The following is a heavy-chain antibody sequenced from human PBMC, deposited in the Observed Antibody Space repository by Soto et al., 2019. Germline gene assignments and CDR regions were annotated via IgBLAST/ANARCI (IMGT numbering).Heavy chain of an antibody. CDR1: GFTFSSYA. J-gene: IGHJ4*02. CDR3: AKDSMGSSGYGGTFDY. D-gene: IGHD3-22*01. CDR2: ISGSGGST. V-gene: IGHV3-23*01. Sequence: EVQLLESGGGLVQPGGSLRLSCAASGFTFSSYAMSWVRQAPGKGLEWVSAISGSGGSTYYAESVKGRFTISRDNSKNTLYLQMNSLRAEDTAVYYCAKDSMGSSGYGGTFDYWGQGTLVTVSS.